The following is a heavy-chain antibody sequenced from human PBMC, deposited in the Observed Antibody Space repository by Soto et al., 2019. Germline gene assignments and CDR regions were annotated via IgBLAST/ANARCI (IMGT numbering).Heavy chain of an antibody. CDR3: AKDYYDSRGYSLY. J-gene: IGHJ4*02. V-gene: IGHV3-23*01. D-gene: IGHD3-22*01. CDR1: GFTFSSYA. CDR2: ISGGGGTT. Sequence: GGSLRLSCAASGFTFSSYAMSWVRQAPGKGLEWVSAISGGGGTTYYADSVKGRFTISRDNSKSTLYLQMNSLRAEDTAVYYCAKDYYDSRGYSLYSGQGTLVTVSS.